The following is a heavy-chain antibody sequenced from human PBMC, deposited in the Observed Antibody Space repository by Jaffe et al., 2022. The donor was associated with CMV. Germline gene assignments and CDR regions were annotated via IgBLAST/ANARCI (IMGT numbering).Heavy chain of an antibody. J-gene: IGHJ2*01. Sequence: QLQLQESGPGLVKPSETLSLTCTVSGGYMSNSSYHWGWIRQPPGKGLEWIGTISYSGNTYYNPSLKSRLTISVDTSKNQFSLKVSSVTGADTALYYCATHRERTPLTHGGWYFDLWGRGTLVTVSS. CDR2: ISYSGNT. CDR1: GGYMSNSSYH. CDR3: ATHRERTPLTHGGWYFDL. D-gene: IGHD4-17*01. V-gene: IGHV4-39*01.